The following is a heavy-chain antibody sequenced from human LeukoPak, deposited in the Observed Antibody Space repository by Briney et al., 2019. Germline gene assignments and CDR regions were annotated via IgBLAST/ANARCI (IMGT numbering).Heavy chain of an antibody. CDR2: IRYDGSNK. J-gene: IGHJ5*02. D-gene: IGHD6-13*01. CDR1: GFTFSSYG. V-gene: IGHV3-30*02. CDR3: AKDRSRQQLWGSVKKWFDP. Sequence: PGGSLRLSCAASGFTFSSYGIHWVRQAPGKGLEWVAFIRYDGSNKYYADSVKGRFTISRDNSKNTLYLQMNSLRPEDTAMYYCAKDRSRQQLWGSVKKWFDPWGQGTLDTVSS.